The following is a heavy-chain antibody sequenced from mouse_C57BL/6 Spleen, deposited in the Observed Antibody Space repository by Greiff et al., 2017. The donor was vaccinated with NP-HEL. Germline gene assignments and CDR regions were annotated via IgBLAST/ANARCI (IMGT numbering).Heavy chain of an antibody. CDR1: GYTFTDYY. CDR2: INPNNGGT. D-gene: IGHD3-3*01. Sequence: EVQLQQSGPELVKPGASVKISCKASGYTFTDYYMNWVKQSHGKSLEWIGDINPNNGGTSYNQKFKGKATLTVDKSSSTAYMELRILTSEDSAVYYCARGGTGYFDVWGTGTTVTVSS. J-gene: IGHJ1*03. V-gene: IGHV1-26*01. CDR3: ARGGTGYFDV.